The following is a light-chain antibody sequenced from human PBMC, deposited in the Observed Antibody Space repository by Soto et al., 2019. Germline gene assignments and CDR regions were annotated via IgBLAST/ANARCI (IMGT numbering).Light chain of an antibody. J-gene: IGKJ4*01. Sequence: IQLTQSPSSLSASVGDRVTVTCRASQDIRNYLAWYQQKPGKAPKLLICDASTLYSGVPSRFSGSGSGTDFTLIISGLQPEDFAAYYCQQLRSYPSTFGGGTKVEI. CDR3: QQLRSYPST. V-gene: IGKV1-9*01. CDR1: QDIRNY. CDR2: DAS.